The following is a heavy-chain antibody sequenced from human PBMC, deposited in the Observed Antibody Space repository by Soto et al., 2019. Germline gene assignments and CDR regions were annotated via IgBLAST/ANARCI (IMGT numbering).Heavy chain of an antibody. Sequence: QVQLVQSGAEVKKPGASVKVSCKASGYTFTSYGISWVRQAPGQGLEWMGWISAYNGNTNYAQKLQGRVTMTTDTFTTXAYMELRSLRSDDTAVYYCAREIVVGAPEEDAFDIWGQGTMVTVSS. D-gene: IGHD2-15*01. V-gene: IGHV1-18*01. CDR2: ISAYNGNT. CDR3: AREIVVGAPEEDAFDI. J-gene: IGHJ3*02. CDR1: GYTFTSYG.